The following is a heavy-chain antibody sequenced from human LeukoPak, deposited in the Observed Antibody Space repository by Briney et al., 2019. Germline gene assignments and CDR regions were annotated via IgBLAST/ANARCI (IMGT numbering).Heavy chain of an antibody. D-gene: IGHD2-21*01. CDR1: GFTFSSYG. Sequence: PGGSLRLSCAASGFTFSSYGMHWVRQAPGKGLEWVAVISYDGSNKYYADSAKGRFTISRDNAKNTMYLQMNSLRAEDTAVYYCARHHMTAFDIWGQGTMVTVSS. CDR3: ARHHMTAFDI. J-gene: IGHJ3*02. CDR2: ISYDGSNK. V-gene: IGHV3-30*03.